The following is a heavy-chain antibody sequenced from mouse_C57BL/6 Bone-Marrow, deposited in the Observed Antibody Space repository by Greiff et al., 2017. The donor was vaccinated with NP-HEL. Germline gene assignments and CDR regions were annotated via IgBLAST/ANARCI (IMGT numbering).Heavy chain of an antibody. CDR2: ISDGGSYT. V-gene: IGHV5-4*01. Sequence: EVQLVESGGGLVKPGGSLKLSCAASGFTFSSYAMSWVRQTPEKRLEWVATISDGGSYTYYPDNVKGRFTISRDNAKNNLYLQMSHLKSEDTAMYYCARANLYFDYWGQGTTLTVSS. CDR1: GFTFSSYA. CDR3: ARANLYFDY. J-gene: IGHJ2*01.